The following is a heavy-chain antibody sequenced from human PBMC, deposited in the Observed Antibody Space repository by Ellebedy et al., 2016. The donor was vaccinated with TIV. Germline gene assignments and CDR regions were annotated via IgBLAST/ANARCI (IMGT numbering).Heavy chain of an antibody. CDR1: GYTFTSYD. V-gene: IGHV1-8*03. CDR2: MNPNSGNT. D-gene: IGHD3-9*01. CDR3: ARVWRLTGYYPPPYYYYGMDV. Sequence: AASVKVSCKASGYTFTSYDINWVRQATGQGLEWMGWMNPNSGNTGYAQKFQGRVTITRNTSISTAYMELSSLRSEDTAVYYCARVWRLTGYYPPPYYYYGMDVWGQGTTVTVSS. J-gene: IGHJ6*02.